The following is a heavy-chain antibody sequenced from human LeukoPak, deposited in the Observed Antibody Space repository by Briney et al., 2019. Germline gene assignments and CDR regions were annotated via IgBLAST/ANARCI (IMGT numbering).Heavy chain of an antibody. CDR2: ISRSGSTI. V-gene: IGHV3-11*01. CDR3: ARAYYYDSSGLSW. J-gene: IGHJ4*02. D-gene: IGHD3-22*01. Sequence: GGSLRLSCAASGFTFSSYAMSWIRQAPGKGLEWVSYISRSGSTIYYADSVKGRFTISRDNAKNSLYLQMNSLRAEDTAVYYCARAYYYDSSGLSWWGQGTLVTVSS. CDR1: GFTFSSYA.